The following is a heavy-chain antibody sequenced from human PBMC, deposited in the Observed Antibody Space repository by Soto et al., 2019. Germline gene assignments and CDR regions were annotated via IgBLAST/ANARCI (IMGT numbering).Heavy chain of an antibody. D-gene: IGHD6-13*01. Sequence: SETLSLTCTVSGGSISSYYWSWIRQPPGKGLEWIGYIYYSGSTSYNPSLKSRVTISVDTSKNQFSLKLSSVTAADTAVYYCARGLAAWGLYLYYYGMDVRGQGTTVTVSS. CDR3: ARGLAAWGLYLYYYGMDV. J-gene: IGHJ6*02. CDR2: IYYSGST. CDR1: GGSISSYY. V-gene: IGHV4-59*01.